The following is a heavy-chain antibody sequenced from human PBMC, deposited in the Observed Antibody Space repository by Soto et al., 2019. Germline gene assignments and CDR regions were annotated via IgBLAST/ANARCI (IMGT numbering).Heavy chain of an antibody. CDR1: GYTFTSYD. CDR3: ARGQGYCSGGSCYPVDY. J-gene: IGHJ4*02. D-gene: IGHD2-15*01. CDR2: MNPNSGNT. V-gene: IGHV1-8*01. Sequence: QVQLVQSGAEVKKPGASVKVSCKASGYTFTSYDINWVRQATGQGLEWMGWMNPNSGNTGYAQKFQGRVIMTRNTSTSTAYMELSSLRSEDTAVYYCARGQGYCSGGSCYPVDYWGQGTLVTVSS.